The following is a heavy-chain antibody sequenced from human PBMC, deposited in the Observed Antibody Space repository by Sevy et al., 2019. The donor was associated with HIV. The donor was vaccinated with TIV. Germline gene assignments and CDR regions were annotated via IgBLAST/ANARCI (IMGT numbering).Heavy chain of an antibody. CDR3: AGALYDSSGSFDALDI. D-gene: IGHD3-22*01. CDR1: GFTFSNYA. Sequence: GGSLRLSCVASGFTFSNYAMNWVRQAPGKGLEWVSTIFRGVDGTYYADSVKGRFTISRDNSKDTVYLQLSSLRADDTAVYYCAGALYDSSGSFDALDIWAKGQWSPSPQ. V-gene: IGHV3-23*01. CDR2: IFRGVDGT. J-gene: IGHJ3*02.